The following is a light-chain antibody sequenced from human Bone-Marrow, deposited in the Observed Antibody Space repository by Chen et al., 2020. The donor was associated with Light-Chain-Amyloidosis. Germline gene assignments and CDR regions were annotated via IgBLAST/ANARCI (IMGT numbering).Light chain of an antibody. Sequence: EIVLTQSPGTLSLSPGERATLSCRASQSVSSHLAWYQQKPGQAPRLLIYEASNRATGIPARFSGSGSGTDFTLTISSLEPEDFAVYYCQQRGSWPVYTFGQGTKLEIK. CDR1: QSVSSH. J-gene: IGKJ2*01. CDR2: EAS. CDR3: QQRGSWPVYT. V-gene: IGKV3-11*01.